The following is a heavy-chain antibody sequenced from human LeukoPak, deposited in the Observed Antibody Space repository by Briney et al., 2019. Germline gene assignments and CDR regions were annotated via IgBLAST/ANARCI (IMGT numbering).Heavy chain of an antibody. D-gene: IGHD6-19*01. CDR3: ARAHSSGWPHMFDP. V-gene: IGHV4-59*01. J-gene: IGHJ5*02. Sequence: SGTLSLTCTVSGGSISTYSWTWIRQPPGKGLEWIGNIYYSGSTNYNPSLKSRVTISIDTSKNQFSLKVSSVTAADTAVYYCARAHSSGWPHMFDPWGQGTLVTVPS. CDR1: GGSISTYS. CDR2: IYYSGST.